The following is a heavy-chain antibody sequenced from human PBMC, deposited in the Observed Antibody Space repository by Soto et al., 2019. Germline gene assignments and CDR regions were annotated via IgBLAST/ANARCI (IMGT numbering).Heavy chain of an antibody. CDR3: AKEYYDSSGVDY. CDR1: GFTFSSYG. J-gene: IGHJ4*02. D-gene: IGHD3-22*01. V-gene: IGHV3-30*18. CDR2: ISYDGSNK. Sequence: QVQLVESGGGVVQPGRSLRLSCAASGFTFSSYGMHWVRQAPGKGLEWVAVISYDGSNKYYADSVKGRFTISRDNSKNTLYLQMNSLRAEDTAVYYCAKEYYDSSGVDYWGQGTLVTVSS.